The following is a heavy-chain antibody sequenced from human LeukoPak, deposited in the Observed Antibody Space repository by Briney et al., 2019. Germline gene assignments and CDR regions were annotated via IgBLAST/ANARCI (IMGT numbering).Heavy chain of an antibody. CDR2: TSDTGKST. Sequence: GGSLRLSCAASGFAFSSYAMSWVRQAPGQGPEWVSGTSDTGKSTYYADSVKGRFTISRDNSKNVLYLEMSSLRAEDTAIYYCAKRAVVSAVSSIFDHWGQGTLVTVSS. V-gene: IGHV3-23*01. CDR3: AKRAVVSAVSSIFDH. D-gene: IGHD2-15*01. J-gene: IGHJ4*02. CDR1: GFAFSSYA.